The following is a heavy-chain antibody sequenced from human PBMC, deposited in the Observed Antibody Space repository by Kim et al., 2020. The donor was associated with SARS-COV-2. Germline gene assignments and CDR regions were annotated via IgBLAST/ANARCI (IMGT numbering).Heavy chain of an antibody. D-gene: IGHD3-10*01. Sequence: ASVKVSCKASGYTFTSYGISWVRQAPGQGLEWMGWISAYNGNTNYAQKLQGRVTMTTDTSTSTAYMELRSLRSDDTAVYYCARDRLNYGRGSYSDYWGQGTLVTVSS. CDR2: ISAYNGNT. V-gene: IGHV1-18*01. CDR1: GYTFTSYG. J-gene: IGHJ4*02. CDR3: ARDRLNYGRGSYSDY.